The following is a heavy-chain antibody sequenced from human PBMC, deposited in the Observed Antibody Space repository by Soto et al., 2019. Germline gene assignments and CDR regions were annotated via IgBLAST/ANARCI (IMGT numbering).Heavy chain of an antibody. CDR1: GYTFTSYG. V-gene: IGHV1-18*04. Sequence: GASVKVFCKASGYTFTSYGISWVRQTPGQGLEWMGWISAYNGNTNYAQKLQGRVTMTTDTSTSTAYMELRSLRSDDTAVYYCARDWNDFWSGYWYYYYYYGMDVWGQGTTVTVSS. D-gene: IGHD3-3*01. J-gene: IGHJ6*02. CDR3: ARDWNDFWSGYWYYYYYYGMDV. CDR2: ISAYNGNT.